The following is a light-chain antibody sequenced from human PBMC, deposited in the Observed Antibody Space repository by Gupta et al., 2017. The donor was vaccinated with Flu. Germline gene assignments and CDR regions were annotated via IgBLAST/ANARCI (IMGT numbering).Light chain of an antibody. J-gene: IGKJ4*01. Sequence: ATLSLSPGESATLSCRASQSVSSNLAWYQQKPGQAPRLLIYGASTRATGIPARFSGSGSGTEFTLTISSLQSEDFVLYYCQQYDNWPPLTFGGGTKVEIK. CDR2: GAS. CDR3: QQYDNWPPLT. CDR1: QSVSSN. V-gene: IGKV3-15*01.